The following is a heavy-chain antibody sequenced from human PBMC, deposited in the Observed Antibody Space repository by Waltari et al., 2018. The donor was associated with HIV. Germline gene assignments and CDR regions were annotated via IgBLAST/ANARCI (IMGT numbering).Heavy chain of an antibody. J-gene: IGHJ4*02. V-gene: IGHV3-48*01. D-gene: IGHD2-2*01. Sequence: ASGFIFRTYSMNWVRQAPGKGLEWVSHISSSSTTIYYADSVKGRFTISRDNAKNSLYLQMNSLRAEDTAVYYCARDYCSSTSCTVDYWGQGTLVTVSS. CDR3: ARDYCSSTSCTVDY. CDR1: GFIFRTYS. CDR2: ISSSSTTI.